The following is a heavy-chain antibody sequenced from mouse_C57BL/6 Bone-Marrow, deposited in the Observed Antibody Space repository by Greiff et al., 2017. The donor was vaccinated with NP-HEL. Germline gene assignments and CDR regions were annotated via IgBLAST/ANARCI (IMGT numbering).Heavy chain of an antibody. J-gene: IGHJ4*01. CDR2: IYPGDGDT. D-gene: IGHD2-4*01. Sequence: QVQLQQSGPELVKPGASVKISCKASGYAFSSSWMNWVKQRPGKGLEWIGRIYPGDGDTNYNGKFKGKATLTADKSSSTAYMQLSSLTSEDSAVYFCAIHYDYNFYYAMDYWGQGTSVTVSS. V-gene: IGHV1-82*01. CDR1: GYAFSSSW. CDR3: AIHYDYNFYYAMDY.